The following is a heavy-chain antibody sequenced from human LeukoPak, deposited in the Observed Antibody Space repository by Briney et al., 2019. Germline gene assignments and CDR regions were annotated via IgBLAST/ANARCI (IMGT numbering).Heavy chain of an antibody. Sequence: PSETLSLTCTVSGGSISSGGYYWSWIRQHPGKGLEWIGEINHSGSTNYNPSLKSRVTISVDTSKNQFSLKLSSVTAADTAVYYCARHRSRSHVWVDFDYWGQGTLVAVSS. J-gene: IGHJ4*02. CDR1: GGSISSGGYY. D-gene: IGHD1-26*01. CDR2: INHSGST. V-gene: IGHV4-39*01. CDR3: ARHRSRSHVWVDFDY.